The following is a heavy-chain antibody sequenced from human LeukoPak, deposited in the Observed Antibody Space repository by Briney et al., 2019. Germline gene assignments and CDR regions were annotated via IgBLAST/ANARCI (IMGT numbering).Heavy chain of an antibody. CDR2: ISGSGGST. V-gene: IGHV3-23*01. CDR3: TTDGGYSLSVFAFDI. CDR1: GFTFSSYA. Sequence: GGSLRLSCAASGFTFSSYAMSWVRQAPGRGLEGVSAISGSGGSTYYADSVKGRFTISRDKSKNTLYLQMNSLKTEDTAVYYCTTDGGYSLSVFAFDIWGQGTMVTVSS. J-gene: IGHJ3*02. D-gene: IGHD5-18*01.